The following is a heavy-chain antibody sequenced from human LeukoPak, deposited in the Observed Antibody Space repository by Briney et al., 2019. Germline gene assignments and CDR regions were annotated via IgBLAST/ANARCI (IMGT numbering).Heavy chain of an antibody. CDR2: IYYSGST. CDR1: DASLSSYY. CDR3: ASLGGSGRYSDAFDI. Sequence: SETLSLTCTVSDASLSSYYWSWIRQPPGRGLEWIGYIYYSGSTHYKPSLKSRVTISVDTSENQFSLKLSSVTAADTAVYYCASLGGSGRYSDAFDIWGQGTMVTVSS. V-gene: IGHV4-59*01. J-gene: IGHJ3*02. D-gene: IGHD1-26*01.